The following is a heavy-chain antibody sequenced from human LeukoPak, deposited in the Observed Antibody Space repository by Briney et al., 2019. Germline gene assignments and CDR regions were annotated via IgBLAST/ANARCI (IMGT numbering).Heavy chain of an antibody. CDR2: IYYSGST. CDR1: GGSISSSSYY. Sequence: SETLSLTCTVSGGSISSSSYYWGWIRKPPGKGLEWIGSIYYSGSTYYNPSLKSRVTISVDTSKNQFSLKLSSVTAADTAVYYCARQGIRYFDWLFPEAYYFDYWGQGTLVTVSS. CDR3: ARQGIRYFDWLFPEAYYFDY. D-gene: IGHD3-9*01. V-gene: IGHV4-39*01. J-gene: IGHJ4*02.